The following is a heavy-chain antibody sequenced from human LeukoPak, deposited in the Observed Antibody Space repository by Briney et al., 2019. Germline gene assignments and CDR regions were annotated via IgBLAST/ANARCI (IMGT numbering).Heavy chain of an antibody. Sequence: PGGSLRLSCAASGFTFSNASMSWVRQAPGKGLEWVSSISSNADNTSHDDSAKVRFTISRSNSKDTMYLQMNSLRAEAKAPDYCAKLSTWNTHYPIDYWGQGTLVTISS. CDR3: AKLSTWNTHYPIDY. CDR2: ISSNADNT. CDR1: GFTFSNAS. J-gene: IGHJ4*02. D-gene: IGHD5/OR15-5a*01. V-gene: IGHV3-23*01.